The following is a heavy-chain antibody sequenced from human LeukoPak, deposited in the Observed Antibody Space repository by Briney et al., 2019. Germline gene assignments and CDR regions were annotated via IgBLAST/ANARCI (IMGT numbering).Heavy chain of an antibody. J-gene: IGHJ6*03. CDR1: GGSISNKY. CDR2: IYYSGST. D-gene: IGHD6-13*01. Sequence: PSETLSLTCTVSGGSISNKYWSWIRQPPGKGLEWIGYIYYSGSTNYNPSLKSRVTISLDTSKNQFSLKLSSVTAADTAVYYCARADYSSTWSHDYYYMDVWGKGTTVTVSS. V-gene: IGHV4-59*08. CDR3: ARADYSSTWSHDYYYMDV.